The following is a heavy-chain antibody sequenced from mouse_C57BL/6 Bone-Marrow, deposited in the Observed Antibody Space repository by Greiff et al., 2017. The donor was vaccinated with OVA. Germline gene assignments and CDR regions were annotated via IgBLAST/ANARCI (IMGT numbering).Heavy chain of an antibody. J-gene: IGHJ3*01. Sequence: EVQLQESGPELVKPGASVKIPCKASGYTFTDYNMDWVKQSHGKSLEWIGDINPNNGGTIYNQKFKGKATLTVDKSSSTAYMELRSLTSEDTAVYYCAMGDYGSSWGFAYWGQGTLVTVSA. CDR1: GYTFTDYN. D-gene: IGHD1-1*01. CDR2: INPNNGGT. V-gene: IGHV1-18*01. CDR3: AMGDYGSSWGFAY.